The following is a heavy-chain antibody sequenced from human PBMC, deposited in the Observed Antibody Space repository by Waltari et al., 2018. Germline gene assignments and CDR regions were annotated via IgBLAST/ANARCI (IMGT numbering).Heavy chain of an antibody. CDR2: IYHSGST. V-gene: IGHV4-38-2*01. Sequence: QVQLQESGPGLVKPSETLSLTCAVPGYSISSGYYWGWIRQPPGKGLEWIGSIYHSGSTYYNPSLKSRVTISVDTSKNQFSLKLSSVTAADTAVYYCARKYDLNPFDPWGQGTLVTVSS. J-gene: IGHJ5*02. CDR1: GYSISSGYY. CDR3: ARKYDLNPFDP. D-gene: IGHD3-3*01.